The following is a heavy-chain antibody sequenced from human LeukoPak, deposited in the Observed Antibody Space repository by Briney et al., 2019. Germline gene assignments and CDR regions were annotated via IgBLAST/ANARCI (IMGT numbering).Heavy chain of an antibody. J-gene: IGHJ4*02. CDR3: ARDFRTDSYGYVDY. CDR1: GVSISSYY. V-gene: IGHV4-30-4*01. CDR2: IYYSGST. Sequence: SETLSLTCTVSGVSISSYYWSCIRQPPGKGLEWIGYIYYSGSTYYNPSLKSRVTISVDTSTNQFSLKLSSVTAADTAVYYCARDFRTDSYGYVDYWGQGTLVTVSS. D-gene: IGHD5-18*01.